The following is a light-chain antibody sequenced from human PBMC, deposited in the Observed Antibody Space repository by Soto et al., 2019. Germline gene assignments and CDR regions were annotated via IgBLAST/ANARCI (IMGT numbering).Light chain of an antibody. CDR3: QHHNSYLALT. J-gene: IGKJ4*01. CDR1: QSIRND. CDR2: AAS. Sequence: DIQMTQAPSSLSASVGDRVTITCRASQSIRNDLGWYQQKPGKAPKRLIYAASTLQNGVPSRFSGSVSGTEVTLTISSLQPEDFATYYCQHHNSYLALTFGGGTKVEIK. V-gene: IGKV1-17*01.